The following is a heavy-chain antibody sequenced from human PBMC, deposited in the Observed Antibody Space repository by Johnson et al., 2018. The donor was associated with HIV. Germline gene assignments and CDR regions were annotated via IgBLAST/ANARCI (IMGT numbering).Heavy chain of an antibody. CDR3: ARGRDSTGDGGAFDI. Sequence: VQLVESGGGLVQPGGSLRLSCAASGFTFSSYWMHWVRQAPGKGLVWVSRINSDGSSTSYADSVKGRFTISRDNAKNSTYLQMNSLRAEDTAVYYCARGRDSTGDGGAFDIWGQGTMVTVSS. CDR2: INSDGSST. D-gene: IGHD7-27*01. V-gene: IGHV3-74*02. CDR1: GFTFSSYW. J-gene: IGHJ3*02.